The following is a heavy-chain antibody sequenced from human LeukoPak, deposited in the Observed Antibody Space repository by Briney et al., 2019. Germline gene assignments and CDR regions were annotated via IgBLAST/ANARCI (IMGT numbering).Heavy chain of an antibody. CDR1: GFTFRNYA. D-gene: IGHD2-21*01. J-gene: IGHJ4*02. Sequence: GGSLRLSCVASGFTFRNYAMSWVRQAPGKGLESVSTISGSASDTHYADSVKGRFTISRDNSKNTLYLHMDSLRAEDTAVYYCAKDGEDWGQGTLVTVS. CDR3: AKDGED. V-gene: IGHV3-23*01. CDR2: ISGSASDT.